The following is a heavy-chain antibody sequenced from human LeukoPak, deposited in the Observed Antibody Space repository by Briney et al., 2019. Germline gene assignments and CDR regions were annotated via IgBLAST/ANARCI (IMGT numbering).Heavy chain of an antibody. D-gene: IGHD2-2*01. CDR2: INHSGST. J-gene: IGHJ5*02. CDR3: ARSKKGYIVVVPAAMGWFDP. CDR1: GGSFSGYY. V-gene: IGHV4-34*01. Sequence: SETLSLTCAVYGGSFSGYYWSWIRQPPGKGLEWIGEINHSGSTNYNPCLKSRVTISVDTSKNQFSLKLSSVTAADTAVYYCARSKKGYIVVVPAAMGWFDPWGQGTLVTVSS.